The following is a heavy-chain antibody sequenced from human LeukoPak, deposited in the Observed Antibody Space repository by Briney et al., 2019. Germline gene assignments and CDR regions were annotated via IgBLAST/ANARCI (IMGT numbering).Heavy chain of an antibody. Sequence: PSETLSLTCAVYGGSFRGYYWSWIRQPPGKGLEWIGEINHSGSTNYNPSLKSRVTISVDTSKNQFSLKLSSVTAADTAVYYCANTIAARRFDPWGQGTLVTVSS. CDR2: INHSGST. D-gene: IGHD6-6*01. J-gene: IGHJ5*02. CDR3: ANTIAARRFDP. V-gene: IGHV4-34*01. CDR1: GGSFRGYY.